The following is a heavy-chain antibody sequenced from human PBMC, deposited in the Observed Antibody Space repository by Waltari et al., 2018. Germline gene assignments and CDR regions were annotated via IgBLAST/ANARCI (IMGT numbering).Heavy chain of an antibody. J-gene: IGHJ6*02. Sequence: EVQLVESGGGLVQPGGSLRLSCAASGFTFSSYWMSWVRQAPGNGLEWLAKIKQNGRKKYYVDSVKGRFTISRDNAKNSLYLQMNSRRAEDTAVYYCAKKGYDFYSGGMDVWGQGTTVTVSS. CDR2: IKQNGRKK. CDR3: AKKGYDFYSGGMDV. CDR1: GFTFSSYW. D-gene: IGHD3-3*01. V-gene: IGHV3-7*03.